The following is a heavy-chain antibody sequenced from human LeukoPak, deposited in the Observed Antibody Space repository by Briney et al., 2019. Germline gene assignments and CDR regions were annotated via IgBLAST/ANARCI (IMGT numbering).Heavy chain of an antibody. CDR1: GFTFSDYS. CDR3: VRDPHIEVAPGARVYYFDS. Sequence: GGSLRLSCAASGFTFSDYSMNWVRQAPGKGLEWISNSRGSAIGLGSGEYYADSVKGRFTISRDNAKNSLYLQMNSLRAEDTAVYYCVRDPHIEVAPGARVYYFDSWGQGTLVTVSS. D-gene: IGHD2-2*01. J-gene: IGHJ4*02. CDR2: SRGSAIGLGSGE. V-gene: IGHV3-21*05.